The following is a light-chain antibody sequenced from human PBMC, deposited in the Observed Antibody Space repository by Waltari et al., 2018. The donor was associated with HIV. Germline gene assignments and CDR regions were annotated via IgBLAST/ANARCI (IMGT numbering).Light chain of an antibody. CDR2: DIF. J-gene: IGLJ1*01. V-gene: IGLV2-14*03. CDR3: ASFTRMGGV. Sequence: QSALTQPASVSGSPGQSLTIPCNGPTSPPALYEYVSWYRRLPGDVPQLLLYDIFERPSGISARFSGSRSSGAASLTISRLQTDDDGDYFCASFTRMGGVFGPET. CDR1: TSPPALYEY.